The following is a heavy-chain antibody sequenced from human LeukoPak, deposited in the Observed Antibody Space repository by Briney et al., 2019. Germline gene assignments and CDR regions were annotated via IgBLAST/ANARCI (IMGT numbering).Heavy chain of an antibody. CDR2: IYYSGST. D-gene: IGHD1-26*01. J-gene: IGHJ4*02. CDR1: GGSISSYY. Sequence: PSETLSLTCTVSGGSISSYYWSWIRQPPGKGLGGIGYIYYSGSTNYNPSLKSRVTISVDTSKNQFSLKLSSVTAADTAVYYCASIPVGANYFDYWGQGTLVTVSS. CDR3: ASIPVGANYFDY. V-gene: IGHV4-59*12.